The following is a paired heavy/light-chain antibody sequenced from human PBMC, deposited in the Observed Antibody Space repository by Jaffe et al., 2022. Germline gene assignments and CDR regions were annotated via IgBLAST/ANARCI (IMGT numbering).Heavy chain of an antibody. CDR1: GGSISSGSYY. V-gene: IGHV4-61*02. CDR2: IYSSEST. D-gene: IGHD5-12*01. CDR3: ARGIRGQYDGYDFLRDVTDPSPFDP. Sequence: QVQLQESGPGLVKPSQTLSLTCTVSGGSISSGSYYWSWIRQPAGKGLEWIGRIYSSESTNYNPSLKSRVTMSVDTSRNQFSLKLSSVTAADTAVYYCARGIRGQYDGYDFLRDVTDPSPFDPWGQGTLVTVSS. J-gene: IGHJ5*02.
Light chain of an antibody. J-gene: IGKJ2*01. CDR2: GAS. Sequence: EIVLTQSPGTLSLSPGERATLSCRASQSVSSSYLAWYQQKPGQAPRLLIYGASRRATGIPDRFSGSGSGTDFTLTISRLEPEDFAVYHCQQYGSSTYTFGQGTKLEIK. CDR3: QQYGSSTYT. CDR1: QSVSSSY. V-gene: IGKV3-20*01.